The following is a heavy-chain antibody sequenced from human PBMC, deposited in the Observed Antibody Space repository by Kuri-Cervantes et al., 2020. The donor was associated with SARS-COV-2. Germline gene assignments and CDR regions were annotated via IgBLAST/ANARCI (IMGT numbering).Heavy chain of an antibody. Sequence: WGSLSLTCTVSGYSISSGYYWGWIRQPPGKGLEWIGSIYHSGSTYYNPPLKSRVTISADTSKDNFSLLLISVTAADTAVYYCARQDFKREIDYWGQGTLVTVSS. V-gene: IGHV4-38-2*02. J-gene: IGHJ4*02. D-gene: IGHD3-3*01. CDR1: GYSISSGYY. CDR3: ARQDFKREIDY. CDR2: IYHSGST.